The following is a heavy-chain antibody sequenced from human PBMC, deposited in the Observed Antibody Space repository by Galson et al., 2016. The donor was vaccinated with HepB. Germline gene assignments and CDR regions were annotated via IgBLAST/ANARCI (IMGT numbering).Heavy chain of an antibody. CDR2: ISGSGGSI. V-gene: IGHV3-23*01. CDR1: GFPFSTYG. CDR3: ARDEDDPSYTIDF. Sequence: SLRLSCAASGFPFSTYGMSWVRQAPGKGLGWVSGISGSGGSIYSADSVKGRFTISRDNSKNTLYLQMNSLRADDTAVYYCARDEDDPSYTIDFWGQGTLVSVSS. J-gene: IGHJ4*02. D-gene: IGHD3-10*01.